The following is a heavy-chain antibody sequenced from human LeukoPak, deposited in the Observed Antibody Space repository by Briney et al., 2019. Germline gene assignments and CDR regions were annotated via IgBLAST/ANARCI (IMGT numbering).Heavy chain of an antibody. Sequence: GGSLRLSCAASGFTFSSYAMSWVRQAPVKGLEWVSAITGTGGHTYYVASVKGRFTVSRDNSRNTLDLQMSSLRGEDSAIYYCAKVRDTREWYKDAFDVWGQGTRVTVSS. D-gene: IGHD3-3*01. CDR3: AKVRDTREWYKDAFDV. CDR2: ITGTGGHT. J-gene: IGHJ3*01. CDR1: GFTFSSYA. V-gene: IGHV3-23*01.